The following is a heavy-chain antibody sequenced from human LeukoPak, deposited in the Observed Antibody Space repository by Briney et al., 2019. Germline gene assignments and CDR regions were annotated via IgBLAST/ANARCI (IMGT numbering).Heavy chain of an antibody. CDR1: GFTFDDYA. CDR3: AKGSYYYDSSGYFDY. V-gene: IGHV3-9*01. J-gene: IGHJ4*02. Sequence: PGRSLRLSCAASGFTFDDYAMHWVRQAPGKGLEWVSGISWNSGSIGYADSVKGRFTISRDNAKNSLYLQMNSLRAEDTALCYCAKGSYYYDSSGYFDYWGQGTLVTVSS. D-gene: IGHD3-22*01. CDR2: ISWNSGSI.